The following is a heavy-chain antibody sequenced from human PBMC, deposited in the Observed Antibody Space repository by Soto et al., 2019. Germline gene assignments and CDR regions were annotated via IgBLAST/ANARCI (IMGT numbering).Heavy chain of an antibody. Sequence: QVQLVESGGGVVQPGRSLRLSCAASGFTFSSYGMHWVRQAPGKGLEWVAVIWYDGSNKYYADSVKGRFTISRDNSKNTLCLQMNSLRAEDTAVYYCARDLFSTVTTYIGFDYWGQGTLVTVSS. CDR1: GFTFSSYG. CDR3: ARDLFSTVTTYIGFDY. J-gene: IGHJ4*02. V-gene: IGHV3-33*01. CDR2: IWYDGSNK. D-gene: IGHD4-17*01.